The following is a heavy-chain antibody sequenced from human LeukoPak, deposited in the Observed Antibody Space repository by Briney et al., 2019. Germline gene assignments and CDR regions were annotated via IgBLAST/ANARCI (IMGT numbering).Heavy chain of an antibody. CDR3: ARLWRLGRHSFDP. V-gene: IGHV4-39*01. J-gene: IGHJ5*02. Sequence: FEALSLTCTVSGGSIRSRNYYWGWFRQPPGKGLEWIGHIFYNGATHYTPSLKSRVALSVDTSTNQFSLRLTSVTAADTSVYYCARLWRLGRHSFDPWGQGTLVTVTS. D-gene: IGHD3-16*01. CDR1: GGSIRSRNYY. CDR2: IFYNGAT.